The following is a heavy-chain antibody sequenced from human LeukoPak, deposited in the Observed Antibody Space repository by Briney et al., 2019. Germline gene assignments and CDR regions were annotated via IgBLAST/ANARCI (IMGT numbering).Heavy chain of an antibody. CDR3: ARGARVDTAMADLDY. J-gene: IGHJ4*02. CDR2: INPTSGGT. V-gene: IGHV1-2*06. Sequence: ASVKVSCKASGYTFTGYYMHWVRQAPAQGLEWMGRINPTSGGTNYAQKFQGRVTMTRDTSISTAYMELSRLRSDDTAVYYCARGARVDTAMADLDYWGQGSLVTVSS. D-gene: IGHD5-18*01. CDR1: GYTFTGYY.